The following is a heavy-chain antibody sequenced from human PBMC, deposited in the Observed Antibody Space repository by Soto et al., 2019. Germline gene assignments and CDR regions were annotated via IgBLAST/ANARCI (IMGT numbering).Heavy chain of an antibody. J-gene: IGHJ6*02. V-gene: IGHV3-23*01. CDR2: ISGSGGST. CDR3: AMSSSWPYYYYVMDV. CDR1: GFTFSSYA. Sequence: PGGSLRLSCAASGFTFSSYAMSWVRQAPGKGLEWVSAISGSGGSTYYADSVKGRFTISGDNSKNTLYLQMNSLRAEDTAVYYCAMSSSWPYYYYVMDVWGQGTTVTVSS. D-gene: IGHD6-13*01.